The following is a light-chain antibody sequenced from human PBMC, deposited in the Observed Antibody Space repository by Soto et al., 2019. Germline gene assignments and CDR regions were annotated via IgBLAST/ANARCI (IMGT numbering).Light chain of an antibody. Sequence: DIQLTQSPSLLSASVGDRVTMTCRASLGISGYLAWYQQKPGKVPRLLIYSASTLQSGVPSRFSGSGSGTDFTLTISSLQPDDFATYYCQQYSDSSGAFGQGTRVEIK. CDR1: LGISGY. V-gene: IGKV1-9*01. J-gene: IGKJ1*01. CDR2: SAS. CDR3: QQYSDSSGA.